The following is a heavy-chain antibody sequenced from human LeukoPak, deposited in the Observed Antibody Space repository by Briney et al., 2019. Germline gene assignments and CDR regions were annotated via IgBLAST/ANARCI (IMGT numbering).Heavy chain of an antibody. J-gene: IGHJ4*02. V-gene: IGHV1-69*05. Sequence: SVKVSCKASGGTFSSYAISWVRQAPGQGLGWMGRIIPIFGTANYAQKFQGRVTITTDESTSTAYMELSSLRSEDTAVYYCASVIAVAGTGDFDYWGQGTLVTVSS. D-gene: IGHD6-19*01. CDR3: ASVIAVAGTGDFDY. CDR2: IIPIFGTA. CDR1: GGTFSSYA.